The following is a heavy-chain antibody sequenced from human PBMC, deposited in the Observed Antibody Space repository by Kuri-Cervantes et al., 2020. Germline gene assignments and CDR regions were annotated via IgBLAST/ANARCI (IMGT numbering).Heavy chain of an antibody. CDR1: GGSISSSSYY. Sequence: ESLKISCIVSGGSISSSSYYWGWIRQPPGKGLEWIGSIYYSGSTYYNPSLKSRVTMSVDTSKNQFSLKMSSVTAADTAVYYCARALGGAYSRGIDCWGQGTLVTVSS. CDR3: ARALGGAYSRGIDC. CDR2: IYYSGST. J-gene: IGHJ4*02. D-gene: IGHD2-21*01. V-gene: IGHV4-39*07.